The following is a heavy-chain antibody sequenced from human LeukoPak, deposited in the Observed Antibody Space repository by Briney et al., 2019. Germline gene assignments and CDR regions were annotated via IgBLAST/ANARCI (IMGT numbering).Heavy chain of an antibody. CDR1: GYTFTGYY. V-gene: IGHV1-2*02. CDR3: ASPLTGSPQT. Sequence: ASVKVSCKASGYTFTGYYMNWVRQAPGQGLEWMGWINPNSGGTNYAQKFQGRVTMTRNTSISTAYMELSSLRSEDTAVYYCASPLTGSPQTWGQGTLVTVSS. J-gene: IGHJ5*02. D-gene: IGHD3-10*01. CDR2: INPNSGGT.